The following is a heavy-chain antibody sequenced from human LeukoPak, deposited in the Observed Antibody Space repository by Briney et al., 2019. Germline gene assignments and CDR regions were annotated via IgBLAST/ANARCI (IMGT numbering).Heavy chain of an antibody. CDR2: INHSGNT. CDR1: GGAFSGYY. J-gene: IGHJ5*02. CDR3: ARGLGLAFGGIIVKRWFDP. V-gene: IGHV4-34*01. Sequence: PSETPSLTCAVYGGAFSGYYWGWIRQPPGKGLEWIGEINHSGNTNYNPSLKSRVTISVDTSKNQFSLRLSSVTAADTAVYYCARGLGLAFGGIIVKRWFDPWGQGTLVTVSS. D-gene: IGHD3-16*02.